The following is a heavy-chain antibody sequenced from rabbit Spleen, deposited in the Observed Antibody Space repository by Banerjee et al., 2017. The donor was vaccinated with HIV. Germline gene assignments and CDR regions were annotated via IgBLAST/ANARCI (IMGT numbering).Heavy chain of an antibody. CDR3: ARFVHSPVFDL. V-gene: IGHV1S45*01. Sequence: QEQLEESGGDLVKPEGSLTLTCTASGFSFSRGGDMCWVRQAPGKGLELIGCIGASTGGTYYASWAKGRFTISKTSTTVTLQMTSLTAADTATYFCARFVHSPVFDLWGPGTLVTVS. CDR1: GFSFSRGGD. CDR2: IGASTGGT. J-gene: IGHJ6*01. D-gene: IGHD2-1*01.